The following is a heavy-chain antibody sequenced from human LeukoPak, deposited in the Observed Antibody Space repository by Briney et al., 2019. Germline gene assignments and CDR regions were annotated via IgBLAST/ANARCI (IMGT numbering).Heavy chain of an antibody. CDR3: AKDRDCSSTSCSRYFDH. J-gene: IGHJ4*02. V-gene: IGHV3-23*01. D-gene: IGHD2-2*01. CDR1: GFTFSSYA. Sequence: PGGSLRLSCAASGFTFSSYAMTWVRQAPGKGLEWVSGVSGSGGNTYYADSVRGRFTISRDNSKNTMYLQMNSLRAEDTAIYYCAKDRDCSSTSCSRYFDHWGQGTLVAVSS. CDR2: VSGSGGNT.